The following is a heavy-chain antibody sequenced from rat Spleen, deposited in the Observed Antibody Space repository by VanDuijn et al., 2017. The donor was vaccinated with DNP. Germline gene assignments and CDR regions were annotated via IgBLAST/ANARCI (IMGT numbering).Heavy chain of an antibody. D-gene: IGHD5-1*01. CDR3: ATGGSPYYFDY. V-gene: IGHV5-31*01. J-gene: IGHJ2*01. CDR1: GFTFNKYW. CDR2: ISSSGGNT. Sequence: EVQLVESGGGLVEPGRSLKLSCVASGFTFNKYWMTWIRQVPGKGLEWVASISSSGGNTYYPDSVKGRFTISRDNAKSTLYLQLDSLRSEDTATYYCATGGSPYYFDYWGQGVMVTVSS.